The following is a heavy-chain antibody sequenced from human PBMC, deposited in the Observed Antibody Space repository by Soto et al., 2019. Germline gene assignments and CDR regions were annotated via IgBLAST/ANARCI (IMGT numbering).Heavy chain of an antibody. V-gene: IGHV4-61*01. CDR2: IYYSGST. J-gene: IGHJ4*02. CDR3: ARVFTGYSSGWPYFDY. D-gene: IGHD6-19*01. Sequence: QVQLQESGPGRVKPSETLSLTCTVSGGSVSSGSYYCSWIRQPPGKGLEWIGYIYYSGSTNYNPSLKSRVTISVDTSKNQFSLKLSSVTAADTAVYYCARVFTGYSSGWPYFDYWGQGTLVTVSS. CDR1: GGSVSSGSYY.